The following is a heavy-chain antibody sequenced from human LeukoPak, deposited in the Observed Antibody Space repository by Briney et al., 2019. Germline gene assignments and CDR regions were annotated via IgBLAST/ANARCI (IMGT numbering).Heavy chain of an antibody. D-gene: IGHD6-19*01. CDR2: ISSSGTTI. V-gene: IGHV3-48*01. CDR1: GFTFSTYT. Sequence: GGSLRLSCAASGFTFSTYTMNWVRQAPGRGLEWVSYISSSGTTIYYADSVKGRFTISRDNAKNTLYLQMNSLRAEDTAVYYCARRQYSSGGGWFDPWGQGTLVTVSS. CDR3: ARRQYSSGGGWFDP. J-gene: IGHJ5*02.